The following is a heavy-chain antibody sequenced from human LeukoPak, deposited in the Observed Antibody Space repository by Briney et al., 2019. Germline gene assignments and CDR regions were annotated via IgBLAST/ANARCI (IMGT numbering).Heavy chain of an antibody. Sequence: SGTLSLTCTVSGYSISSGYYWGWIRQPPGKGLEWIGSIYHSGSTYYNPSLKSRVTISVDTSKNQFSLKLSSVTAADTAVYYCARVSSSRLYYYMDVWGKGTTVTVSS. D-gene: IGHD6-6*01. J-gene: IGHJ6*03. CDR2: IYHSGST. CDR3: ARVSSSRLYYYMDV. CDR1: GYSISSGYY. V-gene: IGHV4-38-2*02.